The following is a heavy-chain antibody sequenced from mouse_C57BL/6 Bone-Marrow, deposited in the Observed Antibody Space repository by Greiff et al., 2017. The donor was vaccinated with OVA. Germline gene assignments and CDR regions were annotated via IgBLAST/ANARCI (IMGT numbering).Heavy chain of an antibody. V-gene: IGHV1-15*01. Sequence: VQLQQSGAELVRPGASVTLSCKASGYTFTDYEMHWVKQTPVHGLEWIGAIDPETGGTAYNQKFKGKAILTADKSSSTAYMELRSLTSEDSAVYYCTRCITTVVDAWFAYWGQGTLVTVSA. CDR2: IDPETGGT. CDR1: GYTFTDYE. J-gene: IGHJ3*01. D-gene: IGHD1-1*01. CDR3: TRCITTVVDAWFAY.